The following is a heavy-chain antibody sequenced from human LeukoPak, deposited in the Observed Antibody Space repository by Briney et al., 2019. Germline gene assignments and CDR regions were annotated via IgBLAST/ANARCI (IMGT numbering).Heavy chain of an antibody. CDR3: ARDLSMVDSGSYLDY. CDR1: GGTFSSYA. D-gene: IGHD1-26*01. CDR2: IIPIFGTA. J-gene: IGHJ4*02. V-gene: IGHV1-69*13. Sequence: ASVKVSCKASGGTFSSYAISWVRQAPGQGLEWMGGIIPIFGTANYAQKFQGRVTITADESTSTAYMELSSLRSEDTAVYYCARDLSMVDSGSYLDYWGQGTLVTVSS.